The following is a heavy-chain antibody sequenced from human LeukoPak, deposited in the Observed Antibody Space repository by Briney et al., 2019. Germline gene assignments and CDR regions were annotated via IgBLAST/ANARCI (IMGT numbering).Heavy chain of an antibody. J-gene: IGHJ4*02. Sequence: GGSLRLSCAASGFTFSSYSMNWVRQAPGKGLEWVSTLSGSDNRSYYADSVKGRFTISRDNSKNTLYLQMNSLRAEDTAVYYCAREWFGELLGFDYWGQGTLVTVSS. CDR2: LSGSDNRS. D-gene: IGHD3-10*01. CDR1: GFTFSSYS. V-gene: IGHV3-23*01. CDR3: AREWFGELLGFDY.